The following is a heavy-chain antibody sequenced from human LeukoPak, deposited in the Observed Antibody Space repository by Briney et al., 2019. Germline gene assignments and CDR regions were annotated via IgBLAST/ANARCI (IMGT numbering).Heavy chain of an antibody. J-gene: IGHJ6*03. CDR1: GGTFSSYA. Sequence: ASVKVSCKASGGTFSSYAISWVRQAPGQGLEWMGGIIPIFGTANYAQKFQGRVTITTDESTSTAYMELSSLRSEDTAVYYCAGGITIFGVPDPGTSYYYMDVWGKGTTVTVSS. CDR2: IIPIFGTA. V-gene: IGHV1-69*05. D-gene: IGHD3-3*01. CDR3: AGGITIFGVPDPGTSYYYMDV.